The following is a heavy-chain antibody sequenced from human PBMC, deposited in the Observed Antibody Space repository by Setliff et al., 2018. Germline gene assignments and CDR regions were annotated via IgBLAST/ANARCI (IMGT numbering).Heavy chain of an antibody. Sequence: LRLSCAASGFTFSYYGIHWVRQAPGKGLEWVAVFWANGNNKYYADSVKGRFTISRDNAKKSVDLQMNSLRAEDTAVYYCATKAVAGTGGQGTLVTVSS. J-gene: IGHJ4*02. V-gene: IGHV3-33*03. CDR3: ATKAVAGT. CDR2: FWANGNNK. CDR1: GFTFSYYG. D-gene: IGHD6-19*01.